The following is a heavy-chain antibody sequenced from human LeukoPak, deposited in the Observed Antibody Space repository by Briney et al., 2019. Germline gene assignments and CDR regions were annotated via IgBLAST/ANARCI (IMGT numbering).Heavy chain of an antibody. CDR3: AKPRIIGLGWAQFDY. D-gene: IGHD2-15*01. J-gene: IGHJ4*02. CDR2: FDGNADGT. CDR1: GFTFSSYA. V-gene: IGHV3-23*01. Sequence: GGSLRLSCAASGFTFSSYAMTWVRQPPGKGLEWVASFDGNADGTYYADSVKGRCTISRDNSKNTLYLQMNSLRAEDTAIYYCAKPRIIGLGWAQFDYWGQGSLVTVSS.